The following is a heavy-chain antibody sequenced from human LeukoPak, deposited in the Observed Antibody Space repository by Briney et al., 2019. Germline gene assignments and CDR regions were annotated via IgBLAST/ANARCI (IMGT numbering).Heavy chain of an antibody. D-gene: IGHD3-3*01. CDR3: AREGSYYDFWSGPDY. Sequence: GASVKVSCKACGGTFSSYAISLVRQAPGHGLEWMGRIIPIFGTGNYAQKFQGRVTITTDESTSTAYMELRSLRSEDTAVYYCAREGSYYDFWSGPDYWGQGTLVTVSS. V-gene: IGHV1-69*05. CDR2: IIPIFGTG. CDR1: GGTFSSYA. J-gene: IGHJ4*02.